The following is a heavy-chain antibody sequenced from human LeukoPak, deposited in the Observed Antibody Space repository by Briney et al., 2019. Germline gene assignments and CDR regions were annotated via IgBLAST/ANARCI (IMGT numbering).Heavy chain of an antibody. J-gene: IGHJ4*02. CDR1: GFTFSSYG. CDR2: ISGSGGST. CDR3: ATLAFGDTDS. Sequence: GGTLRLSCAASGFTFSSYGMSWVRQAPGKGLEWVSSISGSGGSTYFADSVKGRFTISRDNSKNTLYLQMHSLGAEDTAVYYCATLAFGDTDSWGQGTLVTVAS. D-gene: IGHD3-10*01. V-gene: IGHV3-23*01.